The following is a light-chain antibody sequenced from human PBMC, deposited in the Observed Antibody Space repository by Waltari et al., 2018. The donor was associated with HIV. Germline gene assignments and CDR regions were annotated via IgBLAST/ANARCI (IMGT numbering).Light chain of an antibody. CDR3: QSYDSSLSGWV. Sequence: QSVLTQPPSVSGAPGQRVTISCTGSGSNIGAGFDVHWYQQLPGTAPKLLIFGNRNRPPGVPDRFSGSRSGTSASLAITGLHTEDEADYYCQSYDSSLSGWVFGGGTKLTVL. CDR2: GNR. CDR1: GSNIGAGFD. J-gene: IGLJ3*02. V-gene: IGLV1-40*01.